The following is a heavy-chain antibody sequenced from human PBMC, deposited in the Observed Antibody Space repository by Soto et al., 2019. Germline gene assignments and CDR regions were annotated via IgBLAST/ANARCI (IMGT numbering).Heavy chain of an antibody. CDR1: GYTFTSYG. D-gene: IGHD3-16*01. Sequence: ASVQVSCKASGYTFTSYGISWVRQAPGQGLEWMGWISAYNGNTNYAQKLQGRVTMTTDTSTSTAYMELRSLRSDDTAVYYCARGVMQPHYYYGMDVWGQGTTVTVSS. V-gene: IGHV1-18*01. CDR3: ARGVMQPHYYYGMDV. J-gene: IGHJ6*02. CDR2: ISAYNGNT.